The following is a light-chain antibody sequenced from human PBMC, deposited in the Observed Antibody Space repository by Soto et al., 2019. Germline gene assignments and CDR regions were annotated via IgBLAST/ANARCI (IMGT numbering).Light chain of an antibody. CDR2: LNN. CDR3: AAWDDSLNGPI. J-gene: IGLJ2*01. CDR1: ASNVAVNT. Sequence: QSVLTQAPSASGTPGQRVTISCSGSASNVAVNTVNWYQQLPGTAPKLLIYLNNQRPSGVPDRFSGSKSGTSASLAISGLRSEDEADYYCAAWDDSLNGPIFGGGTQLTVL. V-gene: IGLV1-44*01.